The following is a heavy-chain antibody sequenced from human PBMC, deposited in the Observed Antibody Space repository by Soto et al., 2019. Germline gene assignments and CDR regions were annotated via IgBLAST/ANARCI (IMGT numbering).Heavy chain of an antibody. CDR3: ARQGPLLGDCRSTSCHYDS. CDR1: GYTFNSYW. J-gene: IGHJ4*02. V-gene: IGHV5-51*01. CDR2: IYPGDSDA. D-gene: IGHD2-2*01. Sequence: GESLNISCKGSGYTFNSYWIGWVRQVPGKGLEWMGIIYPGDSDARYSPSFQGQVTISVDRSITTAYLQWSSLKASDTAMYYCARQGPLLGDCRSTSCHYDSWGQGTLVTVSS.